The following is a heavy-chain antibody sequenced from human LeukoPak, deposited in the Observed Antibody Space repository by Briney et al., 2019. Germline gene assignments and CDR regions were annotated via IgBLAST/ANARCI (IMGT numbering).Heavy chain of an antibody. CDR2: ISYDGSNK. Sequence: GGSLRLSCAASGFTFSSYAMHWVRQAPGKGLEWVAVISYDGSNKYYADSVKGRFTIYRDNSKNTLYLQMNSLRAEDTAVYYCARGLRADYGSGSYYEQYYYYYYGMDVWGQGTTVTVSS. J-gene: IGHJ6*02. CDR3: ARGLRADYGSGSYYEQYYYYYYGMDV. D-gene: IGHD3-10*01. V-gene: IGHV3-30*04. CDR1: GFTFSSYA.